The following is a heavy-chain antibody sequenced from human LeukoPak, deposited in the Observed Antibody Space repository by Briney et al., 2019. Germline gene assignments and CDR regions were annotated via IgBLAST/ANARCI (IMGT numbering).Heavy chain of an antibody. CDR3: AKDPFHYYDSSGYRDY. D-gene: IGHD3-22*01. V-gene: IGHV3-23*01. Sequence: GASVKVSCKASGYTFTSYGISWVRQAPGKGLEWVSAISGSGGSTYYADSVKGRFTISRDDSKNTLYLQMNSLRAEDTAVYYCAKDPFHYYDSSGYRDYWGQGTLVTVSS. J-gene: IGHJ4*02. CDR2: ISGSGGST. CDR1: GYTFTSYG.